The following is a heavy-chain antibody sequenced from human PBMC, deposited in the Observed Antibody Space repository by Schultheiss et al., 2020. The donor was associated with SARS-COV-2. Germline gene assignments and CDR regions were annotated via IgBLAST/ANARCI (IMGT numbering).Heavy chain of an antibody. Sequence: ASVKVSCKTSGYTFNSYYIYWVRQAPGQGLEWMGIINPSGGSTSYAQKFQGRVTMTEDTSTDTAYMELSSLRSEDTAVYYCARGVDTAMDFDYWGQGTLVTVSS. V-gene: IGHV1-46*02. D-gene: IGHD5-18*01. CDR2: INPSGGST. CDR1: GYTFNSYY. J-gene: IGHJ4*02. CDR3: ARGVDTAMDFDY.